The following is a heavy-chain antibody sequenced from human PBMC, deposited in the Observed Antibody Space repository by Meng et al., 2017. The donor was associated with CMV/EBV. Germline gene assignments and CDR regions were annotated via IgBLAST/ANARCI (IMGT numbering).Heavy chain of an antibody. CDR3: AKDESGWSSGGFDY. CDR1: GFIFSSYG. V-gene: IGHV3-33*06. CDR2: IWYDGSNK. Sequence: GESLKIPCAASGFIFSSYGMHWVRQAPGKGLEWVAVIWYDGSNKYYADSVKGRFTISRDNSKNTLYLQMNSLRDEDTAVYYCAKDESGWSSGGFDYWGQGALVTVSS. D-gene: IGHD6-19*01. J-gene: IGHJ4*02.